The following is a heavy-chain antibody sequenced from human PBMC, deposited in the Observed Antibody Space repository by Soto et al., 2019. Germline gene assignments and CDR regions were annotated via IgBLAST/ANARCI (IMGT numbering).Heavy chain of an antibody. CDR2: IGSDGST. CDR1: GFTFNSYS. V-gene: IGHV3-23*01. CDR3: ATGRQLILHY. J-gene: IGHJ4*02. D-gene: IGHD2-15*01. Sequence: GGSLRLSCAASGFTFNSYSGSWVRQAPGKGLEWVWGIGSDGSTYYAESVKGRVAISIDKSKNTLYLQMNSVSADDTAIYYCATGRQLILHYRGQGTMVTVSP.